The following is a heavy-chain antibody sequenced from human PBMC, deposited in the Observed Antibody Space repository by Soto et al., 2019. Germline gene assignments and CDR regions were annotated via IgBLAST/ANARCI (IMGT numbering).Heavy chain of an antibody. CDR3: AARRDYYDSSGYSFDY. CDR1: GGSISSGDYY. V-gene: IGHV4-30-4*01. J-gene: IGHJ4*02. Sequence: PSETLSLTCTVSGGSISSGDYYWSWIHQPPGKGLEWIGYIYYSGSTYYNPSLKSRVTISVDTSKNQFSLKLSSVTAADTAVYYCAARRDYYDSSGYSFDYWGQGTLVTVSS. CDR2: IYYSGST. D-gene: IGHD3-22*01.